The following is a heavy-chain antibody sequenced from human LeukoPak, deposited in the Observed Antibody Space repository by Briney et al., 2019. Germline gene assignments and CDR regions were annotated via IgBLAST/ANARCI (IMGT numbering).Heavy chain of an antibody. D-gene: IGHD3-22*01. Sequence: EASVKVSCKASGYTFTGYYMHWVRQAPGQGLEWMGWINPNSGGTSYAQKFQGRVTMTRDTSTSTVYMELSSLRSEDTAVYYCARSSGYYYGYFDYWGQGTLVTVSS. CDR3: ARSSGYYYGYFDY. CDR2: INPNSGGT. J-gene: IGHJ4*02. CDR1: GYTFTGYY. V-gene: IGHV1-2*02.